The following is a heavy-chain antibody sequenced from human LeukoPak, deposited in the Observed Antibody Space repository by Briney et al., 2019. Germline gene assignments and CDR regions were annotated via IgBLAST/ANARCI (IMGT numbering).Heavy chain of an antibody. V-gene: IGHV1-2*02. Sequence: ASVKVSCKASGYTFTGYYMHWVRQAPGQGLEWMGWINPNSGGTNYAQKFQGRVTMTRDTSISTAYMELSRLRSDDTAVYYCAREPHNVLRFLEFIDYWGQGTLVTVSS. CDR2: INPNSGGT. CDR3: AREPHNVLRFLEFIDY. CDR1: GYTFTGYY. D-gene: IGHD3-3*01. J-gene: IGHJ4*02.